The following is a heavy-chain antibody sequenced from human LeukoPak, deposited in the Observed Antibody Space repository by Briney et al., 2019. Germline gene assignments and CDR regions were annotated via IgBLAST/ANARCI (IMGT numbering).Heavy chain of an antibody. Sequence: GGSLRLSCAASGFTFSDYWMAWVRQAPGKGLEWMANIKQDGSQTYYLDSVKGRFTISRENSKNTLYLQMNSLRAEDTAVYYCAKDSTTVVTSHLFDYWGQGTLVTVSS. J-gene: IGHJ4*02. CDR1: GFTFSDYW. D-gene: IGHD4-23*01. CDR3: AKDSTTVVTSHLFDY. V-gene: IGHV3-7*01. CDR2: IKQDGSQT.